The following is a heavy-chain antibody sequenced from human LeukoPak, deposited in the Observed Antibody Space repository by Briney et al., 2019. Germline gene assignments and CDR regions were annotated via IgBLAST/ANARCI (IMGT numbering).Heavy chain of an antibody. CDR1: GFTFSSYA. CDR2: ISGSGGST. D-gene: IGHD3-10*01. V-gene: IGHV3-23*01. Sequence: GGSLRLSCAASGFTFSSYAMSWVRQAPGKGLEWVSAISGSGGSTYYADSVKGRFTISRDNSKNTLYLQMNSLRAEDTAVYYCARGGVRGVIPYFDYWGQGTLVTVSS. CDR3: ARGGVRGVIPYFDY. J-gene: IGHJ4*02.